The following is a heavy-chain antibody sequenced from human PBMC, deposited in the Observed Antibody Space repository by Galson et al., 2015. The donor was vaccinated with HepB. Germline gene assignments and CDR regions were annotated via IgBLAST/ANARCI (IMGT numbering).Heavy chain of an antibody. CDR1: GFTVSSNY. CDR2: IYTGGTT. Sequence: SLRLSCAASGFTVSSNYMSWVRQAPGKGLEWVSIIYTGGTTHYADSVKGRFTISRDKSKNTLYLQMNSLRAEDRAVYYCASSNYGDFYFDYWGQGTLVTVSS. CDR3: ASSNYGDFYFDY. V-gene: IGHV3-66*02. J-gene: IGHJ4*02. D-gene: IGHD4-17*01.